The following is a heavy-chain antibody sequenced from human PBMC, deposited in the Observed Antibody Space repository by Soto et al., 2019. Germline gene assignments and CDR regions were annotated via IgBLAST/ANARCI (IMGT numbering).Heavy chain of an antibody. CDR2: ISGYNGKT. CDR3: TRDNRFSDYGGNHYFDY. CDR1: GYIFTSYG. J-gene: IGHJ4*02. D-gene: IGHD4-17*01. Sequence: GSSVKVSCKASGYIFTSYGISWVRQAPGQGLEWMGWISGYNGKTTYAQNFQGRLTMTTDRSTSTAYMEMRSLRSDDTALYYCTRDNRFSDYGGNHYFDYWGQGALVTVSS. V-gene: IGHV1-18*01.